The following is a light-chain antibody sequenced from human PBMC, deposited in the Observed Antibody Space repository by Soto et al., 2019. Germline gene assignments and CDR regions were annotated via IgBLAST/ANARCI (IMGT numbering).Light chain of an antibody. CDR1: SSEVGVYNS. CDR2: DVS. Sequence: QSVLTQPPSASGSPGQSVTISCTGTSSEVGVYNSVSWYQQHPAQAPKLMIYDVSKRPSGVPDRFSGSKSGNTASLTVSGLQAEDEADYYCSSYAGTHIVFGTGTKVTVL. CDR3: SSYAGTHIV. J-gene: IGLJ1*01. V-gene: IGLV2-8*01.